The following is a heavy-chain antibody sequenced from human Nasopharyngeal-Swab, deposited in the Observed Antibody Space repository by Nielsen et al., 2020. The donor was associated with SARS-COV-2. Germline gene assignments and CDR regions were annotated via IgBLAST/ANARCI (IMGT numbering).Heavy chain of an antibody. CDR3: AKGMGGVIAVAGVISSMDV. V-gene: IGHV3-11*01. J-gene: IGHJ6*02. CDR1: GFTFSDYY. Sequence: GGSLRLSCAASGFTFSDYYMSWIRQAPGKGLEWVSYISSSGSTIYYADSVKGRFTISRDNSKNTLYLQMNSLRAEDTAVYYCAKGMGGVIAVAGVISSMDVWGQGTTVTVSS. CDR2: ISSSGSTI. D-gene: IGHD6-19*01.